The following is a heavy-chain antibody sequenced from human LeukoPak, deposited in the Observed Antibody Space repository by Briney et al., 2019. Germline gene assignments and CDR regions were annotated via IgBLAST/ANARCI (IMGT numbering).Heavy chain of an antibody. CDR2: MKQDGSEK. D-gene: IGHD2-15*01. J-gene: IGHJ4*02. V-gene: IGHV3-7*03. CDR3: AKDQLNRFCSGGSCSITHDY. Sequence: GGSLRLSCAASGFTFSSYGMHWVRQAPGKGLEWVANMKQDGSEKYYVDSVKGRFTISRDNAKNSLYLQMNSLRAEDTAVYYCAKDQLNRFCSGGSCSITHDYWGQGTLVTVSS. CDR1: GFTFSSYG.